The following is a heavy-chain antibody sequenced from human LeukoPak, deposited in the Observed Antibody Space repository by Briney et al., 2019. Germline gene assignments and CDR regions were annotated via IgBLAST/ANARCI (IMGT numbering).Heavy chain of an antibody. D-gene: IGHD4-23*01. CDR1: GFTFSSYG. CDR2: IWYGGSNK. CDR3: ARDYGGNDLDY. J-gene: IGHJ4*02. V-gene: IGHV3-33*01. Sequence: GGSLRLSCAASGFTFSSYGMHWVRQAPGKGLEWVAVIWYGGSNKYYADSVKGRFTISRDNSKNTLYLQMNSLRAEDTAVYYCARDYGGNDLDYWGQGTLVTVSS.